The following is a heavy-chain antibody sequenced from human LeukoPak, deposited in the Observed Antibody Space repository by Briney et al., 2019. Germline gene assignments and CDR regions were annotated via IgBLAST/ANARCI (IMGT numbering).Heavy chain of an antibody. CDR3: AKDRPYYYDSSGYTN. Sequence: PGGSLRLSCAASGFTFSSYAMRWVRQAPGRGREWVSAISGSGGSTYYADSVKGWFTISRDNSKNTLYLQMNSLRAEDTAVYYCAKDRPYYYDSSGYTNWGQGTLVTVSS. CDR2: ISGSGGST. V-gene: IGHV3-23*01. D-gene: IGHD3-22*01. J-gene: IGHJ4*02. CDR1: GFTFSSYA.